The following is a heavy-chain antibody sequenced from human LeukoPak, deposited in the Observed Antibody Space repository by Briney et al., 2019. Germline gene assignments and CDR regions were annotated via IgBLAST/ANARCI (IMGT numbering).Heavy chain of an antibody. V-gene: IGHV3-30-3*01. D-gene: IGHD5-18*01. J-gene: IGHJ4*02. Sequence: GRSPRLSCAASGFTFSSYAMHWVRQAPGKGLEWVAVISYDGSNKYYADSVKGRFTISRDNSKNTLYLQMNSLRAEDTAVYYCAKVRQGIQLWSPPPDYWGQGTLVTVSS. CDR3: AKVRQGIQLWSPPPDY. CDR1: GFTFSSYA. CDR2: ISYDGSNK.